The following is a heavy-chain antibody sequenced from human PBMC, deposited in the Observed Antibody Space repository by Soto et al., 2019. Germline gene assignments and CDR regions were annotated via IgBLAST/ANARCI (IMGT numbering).Heavy chain of an antibody. CDR2: INHSGST. V-gene: IGHV4-34*01. Sequence: SETLSLTCAVYGGSFSGYYWSWIRQPPGKGLEWIGEINHSGSTNYNPSLKSRVTISVDTSKNQFSLKLSSVTAADTAVYYCASAYGSGSYYYYYGMDVWGQGTTVS. D-gene: IGHD3-10*01. CDR3: ASAYGSGSYYYYYGMDV. J-gene: IGHJ6*02. CDR1: GGSFSGYY.